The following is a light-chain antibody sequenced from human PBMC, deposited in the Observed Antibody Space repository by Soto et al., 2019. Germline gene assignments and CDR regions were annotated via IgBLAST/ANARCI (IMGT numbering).Light chain of an antibody. CDR1: QDISSW. Sequence: DIQMTQSPSSVSASVGDRVTITCRASQDISSWLAWYQQKPGKAPKRLIYAASSLQSGVPSRFSGSGSGTDFTLTISRLEPEDFAVYYCQQYGSSQRTFGQGTKVDIK. CDR3: QQYGSSQRT. J-gene: IGKJ1*01. CDR2: AAS. V-gene: IGKV1-12*01.